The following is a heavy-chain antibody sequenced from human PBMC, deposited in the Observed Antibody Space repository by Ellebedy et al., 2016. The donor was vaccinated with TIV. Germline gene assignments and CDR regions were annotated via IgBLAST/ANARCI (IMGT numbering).Heavy chain of an antibody. J-gene: IGHJ6*02. CDR1: GGSFSGYY. CDR2: INHSGST. V-gene: IGHV4-34*01. CDR3: ARGLPYGMDV. Sequence: SETLSLTCAVYGGSFSGYYWSWIRQPPGKGLEWIGEINHSGSTNYNPSLKSRVTISVDTSKNQFSLKLSSVTAADTAVYYCARGLPYGMDVWGQGTTVTVSS.